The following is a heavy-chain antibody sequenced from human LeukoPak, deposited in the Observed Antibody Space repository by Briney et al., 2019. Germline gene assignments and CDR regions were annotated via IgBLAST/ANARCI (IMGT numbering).Heavy chain of an antibody. D-gene: IGHD5-12*01. J-gene: IGHJ5*02. V-gene: IGHV3-74*03. CDR1: GFTISNYW. CDR3: APQQTYSPYNWFDP. Sequence: GGSLRLSCTASGFTISNYWMHWVRQAPGTGLVWVSRIHPDGSITTYADSVKGRFTISRDNAKNTLYLQMNSLRAEDTAVYYCAPQQTYSPYNWFDPWGQGTLVTVSS. CDR2: IHPDGSIT.